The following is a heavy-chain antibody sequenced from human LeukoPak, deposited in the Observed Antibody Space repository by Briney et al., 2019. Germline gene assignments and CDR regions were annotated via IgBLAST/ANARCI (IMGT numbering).Heavy chain of an antibody. J-gene: IGHJ6*02. D-gene: IGHD6-6*01. Sequence: GSLRLSCAASGFTFSSYSMNWVRQAPGKGLEWVSSISTSSSYIYYADSVKGRFTISRDNAKNSLYLQMHSLRAEDTAMYYCAREYSSSSNCYGVDVWGQGTTVTVSS. CDR1: GFTFSSYS. CDR2: ISTSSSYI. CDR3: AREYSSSSNCYGVDV. V-gene: IGHV3-21*01.